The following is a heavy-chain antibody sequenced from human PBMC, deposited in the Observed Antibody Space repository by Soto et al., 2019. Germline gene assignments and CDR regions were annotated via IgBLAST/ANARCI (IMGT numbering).Heavy chain of an antibody. V-gene: IGHV4-59*01. D-gene: IGHD6-6*01. Sequence: SETLSLTCTVSGGSISSYYWSWIRQPPGKGLEWIGYTYYSGSTNYNPSLKSRVTISVDTAKNQFSLKLSSVTAADPAVYYCARVGGEYRTIDYWGQATMVTV. CDR2: TYYSGST. CDR1: GGSISSYY. J-gene: IGHJ4*02. CDR3: ARVGGEYRTIDY.